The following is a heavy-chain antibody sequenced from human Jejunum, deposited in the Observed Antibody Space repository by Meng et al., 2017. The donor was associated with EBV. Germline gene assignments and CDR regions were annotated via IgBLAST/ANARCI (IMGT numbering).Heavy chain of an antibody. V-gene: IGHV7-4-1*02. Sequence: QVRLVQCGSELKKPGASVRLSCKAAGYTFTDYAIIWVRQAPGQGLEWMGWINTANGNPTYAQAFTGRFVFSLDTSVNTAFLQISDLKAEDSALYYCARYSGSYSLANWGQGTLVTVSS. J-gene: IGHJ4*02. D-gene: IGHD3-10*01. CDR2: INTANGNP. CDR3: ARYSGSYSLAN. CDR1: GYTFTDYA.